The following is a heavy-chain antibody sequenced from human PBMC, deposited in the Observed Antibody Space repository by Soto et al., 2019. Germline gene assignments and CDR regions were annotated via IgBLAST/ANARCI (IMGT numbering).Heavy chain of an antibody. CDR3: ASFITIFGVVIF. V-gene: IGHV4-61*01. CDR2: IYYSGST. CDR1: GGSVSSGSYY. D-gene: IGHD3-3*01. Sequence: PSETLSLTCTVSGGSVSSGSYYWSWIRQPPGKGLEWIGYIYYSGSTNYNPSLKSRVTISVDTSKNQFSLKLSSVTAADTAVYYCASFITIFGVVIFWGQRTLVTVSS. J-gene: IGHJ4*02.